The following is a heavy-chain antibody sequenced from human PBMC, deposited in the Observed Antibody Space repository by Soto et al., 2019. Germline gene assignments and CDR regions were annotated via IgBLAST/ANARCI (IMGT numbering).Heavy chain of an antibody. CDR3: ARDRPRRGFKH. J-gene: IGHJ1*01. CDR1: GGSISSGGYY. V-gene: IGHV4-31*03. Sequence: SETLSLTCTVSGGSISSGGYYWSWIRQHPGKGLEWIGYIYYSGSTYYNPSLKSRVTISVDTSKNQFSLKLSSVTAADTAVYYCARDRPRRGFKHWGQGTLVTVSS. CDR2: IYYSGST.